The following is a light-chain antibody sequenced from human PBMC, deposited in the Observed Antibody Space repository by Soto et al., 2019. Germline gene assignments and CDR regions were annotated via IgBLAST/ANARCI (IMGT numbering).Light chain of an antibody. CDR3: QAYDGSLSGWV. J-gene: IGLJ3*02. V-gene: IGLV1-40*01. CDR2: GYD. Sequence: QSVLTQPPSVSGAPGQRVTISCTGTSSNIGAGYYVHWYQQLPGTAPKLLIYGYDNRPSGVPDRFSGSKSGTSASLAITGLQAEDEAHYYCQAYDGSLSGWVFGGGTKVTVL. CDR1: SSNIGAGYY.